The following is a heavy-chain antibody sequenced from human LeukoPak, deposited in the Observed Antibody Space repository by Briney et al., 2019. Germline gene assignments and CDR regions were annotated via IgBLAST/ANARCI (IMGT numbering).Heavy chain of an antibody. CDR3: ARGQGATVPQVGKNWFDP. J-gene: IGHJ5*02. CDR1: IDSFTNYY. D-gene: IGHD2-2*01. Sequence: SETLSLTCAVYIDSFTNYYWNWIRQNPGKGLEWIGEVNDSGGTTTNPSLRSRVFLSVDTSKNQFSLKLVAVTAADTAVYYCARGQGATVPQVGKNWFDPRGQGTRVIDCS. CDR2: VNDSGGT. V-gene: IGHV4-34*01.